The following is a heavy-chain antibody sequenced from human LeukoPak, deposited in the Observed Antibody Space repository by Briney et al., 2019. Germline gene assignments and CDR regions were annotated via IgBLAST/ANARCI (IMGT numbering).Heavy chain of an antibody. D-gene: IGHD3-22*01. CDR2: ISGSGGST. CDR1: GFTFSSYG. Sequence: GGSLRLSCAASGFTFSSYGMSWVRQAPGKGLEWVSAISGSGGSTYYADSVKGRFTISRDNSKNTLYLQMNSLRAEDTAVYYCAKDLMEIMIVVPVPLVFDYWGQGTLVTVSS. CDR3: AKDLMEIMIVVPVPLVFDY. V-gene: IGHV3-23*01. J-gene: IGHJ4*02.